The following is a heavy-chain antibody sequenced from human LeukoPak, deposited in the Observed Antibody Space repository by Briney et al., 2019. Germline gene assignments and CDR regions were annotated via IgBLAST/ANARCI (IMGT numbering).Heavy chain of an antibody. Sequence: ASVKVSCKASGYTFTGYYMHWVRQAPGQGLEWMGWINPNSGGTNYAQKFQGRVTMTRDTSISTAYMELSRLRSDDTAVYYCARHRHNYYGSSGYLPYWGQGTLVTVSS. CDR1: GYTFTGYY. CDR3: ARHRHNYYGSSGYLPY. D-gene: IGHD3-22*01. J-gene: IGHJ4*02. CDR2: INPNSGGT. V-gene: IGHV1-2*02.